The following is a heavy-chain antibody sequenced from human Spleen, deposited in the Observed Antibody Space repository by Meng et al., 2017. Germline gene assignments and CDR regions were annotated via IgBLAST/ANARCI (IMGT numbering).Heavy chain of an antibody. CDR3: ARDENISLGKLFGDY. Sequence: QGARVQFGAELKKPGASVKVSCKPSGYTFTAYYIHWVRQAPGQGLEWMGHINPDTGDTLYAQKFQGRVSMTGDTSISTAYVELSGLRSDDTAVYYCARDENISLGKLFGDYWGQGTLVTVSS. J-gene: IGHJ4*02. D-gene: IGHD2-21*01. CDR2: INPDTGDT. CDR1: GYTFTAYY. V-gene: IGHV1-2*06.